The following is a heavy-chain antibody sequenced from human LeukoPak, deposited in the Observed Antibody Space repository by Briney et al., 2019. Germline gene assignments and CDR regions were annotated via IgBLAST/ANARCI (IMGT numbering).Heavy chain of an antibody. J-gene: IGHJ4*02. CDR2: IWYDGSNK. V-gene: IGHV3-33*01. D-gene: IGHD6-13*01. Sequence: GGSLRLSCAASGFSFSTYGMHWVRQAPGKGLEWVAVIWYDGSNKYYGDSVNGRFTISRDNSKNTLYLLMNSLRAEDTAVYYCARAAAAGAPSGYWGQGTLVTVSS. CDR3: ARAAAAGAPSGY. CDR1: GFSFSTYG.